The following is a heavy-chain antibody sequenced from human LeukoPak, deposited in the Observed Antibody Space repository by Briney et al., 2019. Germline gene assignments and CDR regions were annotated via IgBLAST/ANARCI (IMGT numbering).Heavy chain of an antibody. D-gene: IGHD2-2*01. J-gene: IGHJ4*02. Sequence: SETLSLTCGVYGGSFSGYYWTWIRQSPGMGLEWIGEIIHTGRTNYNPSLTSRVSISVDTSKNQFSLELSSVTAADTAVYYCARGILVTVYAAFDYWGQGTLVAVSS. V-gene: IGHV4-34*01. CDR1: GGSFSGYY. CDR2: IIHTGRT. CDR3: ARGILVTVYAAFDY.